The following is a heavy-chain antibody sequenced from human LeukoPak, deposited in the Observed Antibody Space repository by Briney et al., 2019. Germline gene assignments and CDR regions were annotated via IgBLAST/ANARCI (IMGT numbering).Heavy chain of an antibody. D-gene: IGHD3-10*01. CDR1: GYTFTYYW. CDR2: IYPDDSDT. V-gene: IGHV5-51*01. Sequence: GEPLKISCKASGYTFTYYWIGWVRQVPGKGLGWMGLIYPDDSDTRYTSSFQGQVTTSADKSVNTAFLQWSSLKASDTAMYYCAKTYYYGSGTPADAFDIWGQGTMVAVSA. J-gene: IGHJ3*02. CDR3: AKTYYYGSGTPADAFDI.